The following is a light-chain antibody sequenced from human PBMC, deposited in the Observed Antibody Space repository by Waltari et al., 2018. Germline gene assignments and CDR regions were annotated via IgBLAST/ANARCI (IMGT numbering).Light chain of an antibody. CDR1: QSLVHSDGNTH. CDR2: KVS. J-gene: IGKJ2*01. Sequence: DVVMTQSPLSLPVTLGQPASISCTSSQSLVHSDGNTHLVWFHQRPGQSPRRLIYKVSNRDSGGPYRFSGSGSGTDFTLKISRVEAEDVGVYYCMQGTHWPYTFGQGTKLDIK. CDR3: MQGTHWPYT. V-gene: IGKV2-30*02.